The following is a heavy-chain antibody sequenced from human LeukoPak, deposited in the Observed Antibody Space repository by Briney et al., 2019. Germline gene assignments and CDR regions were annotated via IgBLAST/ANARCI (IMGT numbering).Heavy chain of an antibody. Sequence: GGSLRLSCAASGFTFSDYWMHWVRQAPGKGLVWVPRINSDGSSTSYADSVKGRFTISRDNAKNTLYLQMNSLRAEDTAVYYCARYYYDSSGYSLDAFDIWGQGTMVTVSS. J-gene: IGHJ3*02. D-gene: IGHD3-22*01. CDR3: ARYYYDSSGYSLDAFDI. CDR1: GFTFSDYW. CDR2: INSDGSST. V-gene: IGHV3-74*01.